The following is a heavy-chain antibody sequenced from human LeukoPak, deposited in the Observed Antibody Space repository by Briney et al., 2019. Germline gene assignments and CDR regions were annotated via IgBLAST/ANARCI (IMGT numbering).Heavy chain of an antibody. CDR1: GYTFTSYY. V-gene: IGHV1-46*01. D-gene: IGHD3-10*01. CDR3: ASGPRITLVRGGQWYYYMDV. CDR2: INPSGGST. J-gene: IGHJ6*03. Sequence: ASVKVSCKASGYTFTSYYLYWVRQAPGQGLEWMGIINPSGGSTNYAQKFQGRVTMTRDTSTSTVYMELSSLRSEDTAVYYCASGPRITLVRGGQWYYYMDVWGKGTTVTISS.